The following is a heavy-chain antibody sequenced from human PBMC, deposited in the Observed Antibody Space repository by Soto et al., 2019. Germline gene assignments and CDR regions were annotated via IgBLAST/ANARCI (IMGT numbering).Heavy chain of an antibody. J-gene: IGHJ3*02. CDR2: ISGSGGNT. V-gene: IGHV3-23*01. CDR3: ARDLSYRAFDI. Sequence: EVQLLESGGGLVQPGGSLRLSCAASGFAFSTYAMSWVRQAPGKGLEWVSAISGSGGNTYYADSVKGRFTISRDSSKNTVYLQLNSLRAEDTAIYYCARDLSYRAFDIWGQGTMVTVSS. CDR1: GFAFSTYA. D-gene: IGHD1-26*01.